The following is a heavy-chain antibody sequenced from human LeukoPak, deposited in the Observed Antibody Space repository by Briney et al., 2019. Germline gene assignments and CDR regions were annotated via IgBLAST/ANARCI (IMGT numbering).Heavy chain of an antibody. Sequence: PGGSLRLSCAASGFTVSSNCMSWVRQAPGKGLEWVSVIYSGGSTYYADSVKGRFTISRDNSKNTLYLQMNSLRAEDTAVYYCARVTYYYDSSGYPQVDAFDIWGQGTMVTVSS. CDR1: GFTVSSNC. CDR2: IYSGGST. J-gene: IGHJ3*02. D-gene: IGHD3-22*01. V-gene: IGHV3-66*01. CDR3: ARVTYYYDSSGYPQVDAFDI.